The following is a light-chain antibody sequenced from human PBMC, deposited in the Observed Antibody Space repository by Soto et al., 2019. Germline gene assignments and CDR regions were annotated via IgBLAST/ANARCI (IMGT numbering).Light chain of an antibody. Sequence: QSVLTQPRSVSGSPGQSVTISCTGTSSDVGGYDYVSWYQQHPGKAPQLMIYDVSERPSGVPDRFSGSKSGNTASLTISGLQAEDEADYYCCSYAGSHTYVFGTGTKVTVL. CDR1: SSDVGGYDY. J-gene: IGLJ1*01. V-gene: IGLV2-11*01. CDR3: CSYAGSHTYV. CDR2: DVS.